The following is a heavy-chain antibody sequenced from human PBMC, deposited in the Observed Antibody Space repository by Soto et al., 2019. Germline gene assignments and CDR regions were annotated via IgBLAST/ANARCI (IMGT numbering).Heavy chain of an antibody. V-gene: IGHV3-21*06. CDR2: ISPSSGHI. D-gene: IGHD2-15*01. J-gene: IGHJ6*02. Sequence: EVHLVESGGGLVKPGGSLRLSCAVSGFTFSSCTMNWVRQAPGKGLEWVSSISPSSGHIYYADSVKGRFTISRDNAKNSLFLQMHSLRGEDTAVYYCVGCSGGACHKNYGMDVWGQGTTVTVSS. CDR1: GFTFSSCT. CDR3: VGCSGGACHKNYGMDV.